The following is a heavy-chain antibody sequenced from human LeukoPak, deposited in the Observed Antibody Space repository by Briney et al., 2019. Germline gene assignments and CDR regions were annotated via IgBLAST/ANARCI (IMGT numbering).Heavy chain of an antibody. J-gene: IGHJ4*02. V-gene: IGHV4-59*08. CDR2: IYYIGST. CDR3: ARAPYYDFWSGYYIQSYFDY. Sequence: PSETLSLTCTVSSGSISSYYWNWLRQPPGKGLEWIGYIYYIGSTNYNPSLKSRVTISVDTSKNQFSLKLSSVTAADTAVYYCARAPYYDFWSGYYIQSYFDYWGQGTLVTVSS. D-gene: IGHD3-3*01. CDR1: SGSISSYY.